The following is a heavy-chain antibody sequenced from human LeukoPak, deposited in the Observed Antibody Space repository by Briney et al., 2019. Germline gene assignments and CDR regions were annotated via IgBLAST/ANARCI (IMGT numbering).Heavy chain of an antibody. Sequence: PGRSLRLSCAASGFTFSSYAMHWVRQAPGKGLEWVAVISYDGSNKYYADSVKGRFTISRDNSKNTLYLQMNSLRAEDTAVYYCGRRSYGSGSLGTFDIWGQGTMVTVSS. CDR3: GRRSYGSGSLGTFDI. CDR2: ISYDGSNK. D-gene: IGHD3-10*01. V-gene: IGHV3-30-3*01. CDR1: GFTFSSYA. J-gene: IGHJ3*02.